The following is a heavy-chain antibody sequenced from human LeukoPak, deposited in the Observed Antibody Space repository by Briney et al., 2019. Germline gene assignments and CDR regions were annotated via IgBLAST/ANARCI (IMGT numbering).Heavy chain of an antibody. D-gene: IGHD2-2*02. CDR1: GFTFSSYA. V-gene: IGHV3-21*01. J-gene: IGHJ4*02. CDR2: ISSSSSYI. Sequence: PGGSLRLSCAASGFTFSSYAMSWVRQAPGKGLEWVSSISSSSSYIYYADSVKGRFTISRDNAKNSLYLQMNSLRAEDTAVYYCARVSLYLFDYWGQGTLVTVSS. CDR3: ARVSLYLFDY.